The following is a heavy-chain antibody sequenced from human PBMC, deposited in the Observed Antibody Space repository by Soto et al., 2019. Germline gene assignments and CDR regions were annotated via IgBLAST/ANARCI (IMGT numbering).Heavy chain of an antibody. CDR3: ARDLPMPPNYYDSSGYYYGATY. CDR2: IIPIFGTA. Sequence: SVKVSCKASGGTFSSYAISWVRQAPGQGLEWMGGIIPIFGTANYAQKFQGRVTITADESTSTAYMELSSLRSEDTAVYYCARDLPMPPNYYDSSGYYYGATYWGQGTLVTVSS. D-gene: IGHD3-22*01. CDR1: GGTFSSYA. J-gene: IGHJ4*02. V-gene: IGHV1-69*13.